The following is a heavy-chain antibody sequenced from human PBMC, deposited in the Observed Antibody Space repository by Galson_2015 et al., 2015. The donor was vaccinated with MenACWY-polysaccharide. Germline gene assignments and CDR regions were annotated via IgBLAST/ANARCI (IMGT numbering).Heavy chain of an antibody. J-gene: IGHJ3*01. V-gene: IGHV3-74*01. CDR2: INTDGSST. Sequence: SLRLSCAASGFTSSSYWMHWVRQAPGEGLEWVSRINTDGSSTSYADSVKGRFTVSRDNAKNTVYLQMNSLRAEDTAVYYCARDPHCGAGCSIHDAFDVWGQGTKVTVSS. CDR1: GFTSSSYW. CDR3: ARDPHCGAGCSIHDAFDV. D-gene: IGHD2-21*02.